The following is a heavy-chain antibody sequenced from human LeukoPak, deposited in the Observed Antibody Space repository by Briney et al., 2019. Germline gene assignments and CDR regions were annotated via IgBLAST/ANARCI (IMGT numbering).Heavy chain of an antibody. Sequence: PGGSLRLSCAASGFTLSNAWMSWVRQAPGKGLEWVGRIKSKSDGGTTDYAAPVKGRFIISRDDSKNTLYLQMNSLKTEDTAVYYCTMYSIVRGVSYYYYYYMDVWGKGTTVTISS. D-gene: IGHD3-10*01. CDR2: IKSKSDGGTT. J-gene: IGHJ6*03. V-gene: IGHV3-15*01. CDR3: TMYSIVRGVSYYYYYYMDV. CDR1: GFTLSNAW.